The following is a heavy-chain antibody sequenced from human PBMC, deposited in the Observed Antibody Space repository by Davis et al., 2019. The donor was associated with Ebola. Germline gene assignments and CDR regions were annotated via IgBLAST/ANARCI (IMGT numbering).Heavy chain of an antibody. Sequence: SETLSLTCTVSGDSINPYYWGWIRQPPGKGLEWIGEIYHSGSTNYNPSLKSRVTISVDTSKNQFSLKLSSVTAADTAVYYCAGGEWDIVVVPADYWGQGTLVTVSS. J-gene: IGHJ4*02. V-gene: IGHV4-59*01. CDR3: AGGEWDIVVVPADY. D-gene: IGHD2-2*01. CDR2: IYHSGST. CDR1: GDSINPYY.